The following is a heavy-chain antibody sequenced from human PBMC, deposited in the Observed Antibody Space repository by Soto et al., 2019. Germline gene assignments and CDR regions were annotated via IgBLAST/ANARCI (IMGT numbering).Heavy chain of an antibody. J-gene: IGHJ3*02. CDR3: ARDGLSGGDAFDT. V-gene: IGHV4-31*03. CDR1: GGSIRSDGYY. CDR2: MNYRGIT. Sequence: QVQLQESGPGLLKPSQTLSLTCTVSGGSIRSDGYYWSWIRQRPGKGLEWIGYMNYRGITYYNPSLKSRLTISEDTSKNHVSLNLNSVTAADTAVYYCARDGLSGGDAFDTWGQGTMVAVSS. D-gene: IGHD3-10*01.